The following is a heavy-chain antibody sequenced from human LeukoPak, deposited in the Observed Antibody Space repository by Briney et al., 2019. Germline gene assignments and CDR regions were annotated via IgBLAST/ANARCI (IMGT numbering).Heavy chain of an antibody. CDR1: GGSISRYY. CDR3: ARSSSSWETKRLGP. D-gene: IGHD6-13*01. J-gene: IGHJ5*02. CDR2: IYYSGRT. V-gene: IGHV4-59*01. Sequence: PSETLSLTCTVSGGSISRYYWSWIRQPPGKGLEWIGYIYYSGRTNYNPSLKSRVTISVDTSKNQFSLKLSSVTAADTAVYYCARSSSSWETKRLGPWGQGTLVTVSS.